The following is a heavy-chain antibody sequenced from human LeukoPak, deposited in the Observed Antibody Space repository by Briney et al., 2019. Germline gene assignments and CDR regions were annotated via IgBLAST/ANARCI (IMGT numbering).Heavy chain of an antibody. J-gene: IGHJ4*02. Sequence: GGSLRLSCVASGFSFSTHVMMWVRQAPGKGLEWVSTINSNGISTYYADSVKGRFTTYRDNSKNTLFLQMSSLRLDDTAEYYCARRGEGYWGQGSLVTVSS. CDR2: INSNGIST. CDR1: GFSFSTHV. CDR3: ARRGEGY. D-gene: IGHD3-10*01. V-gene: IGHV3-23*01.